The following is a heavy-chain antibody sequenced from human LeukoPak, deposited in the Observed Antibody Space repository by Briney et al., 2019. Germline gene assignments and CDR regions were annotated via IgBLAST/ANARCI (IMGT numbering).Heavy chain of an antibody. Sequence: SSETLSLTCTVSGDSISSGSYYWSWIRQPAGKGLEWIGRIYTSGSTNYNPSLKSRVTMSVDTSKNQFSLKLSSVTAADTAVYYCARAPPLLWFGEFGYYYYYMDVWGKGTTVTISS. J-gene: IGHJ6*03. CDR3: ARAPPLLWFGEFGYYYYYMDV. D-gene: IGHD3-10*01. CDR2: IYTSGST. CDR1: GDSISSGSYY. V-gene: IGHV4-61*02.